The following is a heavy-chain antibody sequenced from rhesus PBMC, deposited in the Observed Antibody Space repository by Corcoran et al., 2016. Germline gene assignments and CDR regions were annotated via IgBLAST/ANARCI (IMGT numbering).Heavy chain of an antibody. CDR3: VRNDDSTPPKVRSLDV. Sequence: QVQLQESGPGLVKSSETLFLTCAVSGDSFSRLWWSWIRQLPGKGRGWIGGISGNSGNSNYNPSLKSRVTISRDASKSQLSLKLTSVTAADTAVYYCVRNDDSTPPKVRSLDVWGRGLLVTVAS. J-gene: IGHJ5-2*02. CDR2: ISGNSGNS. CDR1: GDSFSRLW. D-gene: IGHD1-32*01. V-gene: IGHV4-80*01.